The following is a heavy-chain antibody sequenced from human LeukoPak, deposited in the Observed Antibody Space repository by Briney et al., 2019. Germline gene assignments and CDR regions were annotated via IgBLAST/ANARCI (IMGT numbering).Heavy chain of an antibody. CDR2: INEDGSEK. D-gene: IGHD4-17*01. CDR1: GFSFRSYW. J-gene: IGHJ4*02. CDR3: ARKSGDPFDS. V-gene: IGHV3-7*01. Sequence: GGSLRLSSAASGFSFRSYWMSWVRQAPGKGLEWVANINEDGSEKYYVDSVEGRFTISRDNTRNSLYVQMNILRAEDTAVYYCARKSGDPFDSWGQGTLVTVSS.